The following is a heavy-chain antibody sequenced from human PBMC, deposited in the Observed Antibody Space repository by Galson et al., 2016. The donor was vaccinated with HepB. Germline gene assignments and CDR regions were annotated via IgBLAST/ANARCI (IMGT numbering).Heavy chain of an antibody. CDR3: AKRIGAGGQFDY. Sequence: SLRLSCAASGFTFGSYAMRWVRQAPGTGLESVSVIRITVSSTHYADSVKGRFTISRDNSKNTLYLQMNTLRSEDTAIYYCAKRIGAGGQFDYWGQGTLVTVSS. J-gene: IGHJ4*02. D-gene: IGHD6-13*01. CDR1: GFTFGSYA. V-gene: IGHV3-23*01. CDR2: IRITVSST.